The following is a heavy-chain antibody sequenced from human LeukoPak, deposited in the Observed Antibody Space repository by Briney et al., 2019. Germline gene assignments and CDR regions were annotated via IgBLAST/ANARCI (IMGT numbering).Heavy chain of an antibody. J-gene: IGHJ4*02. CDR3: AKSSYSIFDY. D-gene: IGHD5-18*01. CDR1: GYSISSGYY. Sequence: SETLSLTCTVSGYSISSGYYWGWIRQPPGKGLEWIGSIYHSGSTYYNPSLRSRVTISVDTSKNQFSLKLSSVTAADTAVYYCAKSSYSIFDYWGQGTLVTVSS. CDR2: IYHSGST. V-gene: IGHV4-38-2*02.